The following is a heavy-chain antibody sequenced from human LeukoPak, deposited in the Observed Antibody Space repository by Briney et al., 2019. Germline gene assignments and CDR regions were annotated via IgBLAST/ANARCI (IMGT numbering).Heavy chain of an antibody. Sequence: SETLSLTCAVYGGSSSAYWWSWIRQPPGKGLEWIGEINPSGTTNYNPSLKGRVTISLDTSKNHFTLNLSSVTAADTAVYYCARMVGWNFNWFDPWGQGTLVTVSS. V-gene: IGHV4-34*01. CDR3: ARMVGWNFNWFDP. CDR2: INPSGTT. J-gene: IGHJ5*02. CDR1: GGSSSAYW. D-gene: IGHD1-7*01.